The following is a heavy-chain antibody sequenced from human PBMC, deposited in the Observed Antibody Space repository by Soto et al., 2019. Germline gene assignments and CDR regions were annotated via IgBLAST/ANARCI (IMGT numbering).Heavy chain of an antibody. Sequence: SETLSLTCAVFGGSFSGYNWGWLRQPPGKGLEWIGEINHSGSTNYNPSLKSRVTISVDTSKNQFSLKLSSVTAADTAVYYCATMGTPATGLYFFDYWGQGSLVTVSS. J-gene: IGHJ4*02. CDR2: INHSGST. CDR1: GGSFSGYN. CDR3: ATMGTPATGLYFFDY. V-gene: IGHV4-34*01. D-gene: IGHD2-15*01.